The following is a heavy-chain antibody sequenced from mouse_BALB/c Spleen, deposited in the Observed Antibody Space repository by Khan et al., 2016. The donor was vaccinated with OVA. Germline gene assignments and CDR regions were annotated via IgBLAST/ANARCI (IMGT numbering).Heavy chain of an antibody. CDR1: GYTFTTYW. CDR2: INPSTGYT. V-gene: IGHV1-7*01. CDR3: ARRGLYGSFAY. Sequence: QMQLEESGAELAKPGASVKMSCSASGYTFTTYWMHWVKQRPGQGLEWIGYINPSTGYTEYNQKFKDKATLTADESSSTAYMQLNSLTSEDSAVYDCARRGLYGSFAYWGQGTLVTVSA. J-gene: IGHJ3*01. D-gene: IGHD1-1*02.